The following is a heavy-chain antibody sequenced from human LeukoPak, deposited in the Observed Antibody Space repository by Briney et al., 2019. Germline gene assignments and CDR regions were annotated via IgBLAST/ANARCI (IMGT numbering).Heavy chain of an antibody. J-gene: IGHJ6*03. CDR3: ARGRDIVVPAAAFPYFYYYFMDV. CDR2: IYYTGST. CDR1: GGSFSRYY. D-gene: IGHD2-2*01. V-gene: IGHV4-59*08. Sequence: SETLSLTCAVYGGSFSRYYWSWIRQPPGKGLEWIGYIYYTGSTNYNPSLKSRVTISVDASKNQFSLKLRSVTAADTAVYYCARGRDIVVPAAAFPYFYYYFMDVWGKGTTVTVSS.